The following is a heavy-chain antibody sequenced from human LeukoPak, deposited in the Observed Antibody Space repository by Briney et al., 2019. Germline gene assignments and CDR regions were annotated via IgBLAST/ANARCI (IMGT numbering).Heavy chain of an antibody. CDR2: ISDSGGST. CDR1: GFTFSNYA. V-gene: IGHV3-23*01. D-gene: IGHD3-22*01. Sequence: GGSLRLSCAASGFTFSNYAMSWVRQAPGKGLEWVSAISDSGGSTYYADSVKGRFTISRDNSKNTLYLQMNSLRAEDTAVYYCAPGDYYDNGDYWGQGTLVTVSS. J-gene: IGHJ4*02. CDR3: APGDYYDNGDY.